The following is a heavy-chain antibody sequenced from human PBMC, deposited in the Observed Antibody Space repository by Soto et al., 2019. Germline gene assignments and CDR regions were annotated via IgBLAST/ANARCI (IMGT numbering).Heavy chain of an antibody. CDR3: ARDQSRVQDYYYGMDV. V-gene: IGHV1-46*01. CDR1: GYTFTSYY. CDR2: INPSGGST. J-gene: IGHJ6*02. Sequence: QVQLVQSGAEVKKPGASVKVSCKASGYTFTSYYMHWVRQAPGQGLEWMGIINPSGGSTSYTQRFQGRVTMTRDKSTSTVYMELSSLRSEDTAVYYCARDQSRVQDYYYGMDVWGQGTTVTVSS. D-gene: IGHD1-1*01.